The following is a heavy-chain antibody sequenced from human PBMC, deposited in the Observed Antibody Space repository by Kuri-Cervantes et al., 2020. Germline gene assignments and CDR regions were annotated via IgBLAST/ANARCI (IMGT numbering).Heavy chain of an antibody. CDR2: ISSSGGYI. V-gene: IGHV3-21*01. D-gene: IGHD1-14*01. CDR1: RFTFSTYN. CDR3: ARKGGHELREPYYYGMDV. Sequence: GGSLRLSCTASRFTFSTYNMNWVRQAPGKGLEWVSSISSSGGYIYYADSVKGRFIISRDSAKNSLFLQMNSLRAEDTAVYYCARKGGHELREPYYYGMDVWGQGTTVTVSS. J-gene: IGHJ6*02.